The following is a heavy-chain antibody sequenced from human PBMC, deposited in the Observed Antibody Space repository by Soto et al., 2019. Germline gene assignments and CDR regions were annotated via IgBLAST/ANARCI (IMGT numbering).Heavy chain of an antibody. CDR1: GYTFNTYF. CDR3: ASDTSNSFDY. J-gene: IGHJ4*02. D-gene: IGHD1-26*01. Sequence: HVQLVQSGGELQKPGASVKVSCNTSGYTFNTYFITWVRQAPGQGLEWMGWISPHNGNTNYAEKFQGRVTMTADTITNTAYMELRTLRIDDRAVYYCASDTSNSFDYWGKGTPVTVSS. CDR2: ISPHNGNT. V-gene: IGHV1-18*01.